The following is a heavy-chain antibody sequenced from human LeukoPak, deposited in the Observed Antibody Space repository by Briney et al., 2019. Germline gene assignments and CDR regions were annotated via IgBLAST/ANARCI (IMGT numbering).Heavy chain of an antibody. CDR2: IYNSGST. J-gene: IGHJ4*02. D-gene: IGHD1-26*01. CDR3: ARGQVGATQLFDY. Sequence: SETLSLTCTVSGGSVSSSTYYWNWIRQPPGKGLEWIGCIYNSGSTNYNPSFKSRLTISVATSRNQFSLKVNSVTAADTAVYYCARGQVGATQLFDYWGQGTRVTVSS. V-gene: IGHV4-61*01. CDR1: GGSVSSSTYY.